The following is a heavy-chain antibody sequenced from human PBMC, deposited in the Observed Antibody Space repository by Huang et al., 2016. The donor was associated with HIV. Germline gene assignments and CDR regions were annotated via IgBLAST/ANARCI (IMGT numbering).Heavy chain of an antibody. V-gene: IGHV3-15*01. CDR2: IKSKPDGETA. CDR1: GFTFSNAW. D-gene: IGHD5-18*01. J-gene: IGHJ6*03. Sequence: EVQLMESGGGLAKPGGSLRLACAASGFTFSNAWLNWVLKVPGKGLEGVGVIKSKPDGETADYAAPVKGRFTISRDDSKNTLYLLMNSLKTEDTAVYYCATARGYNYGAHYSYYYMDVWGNGATVTVSS. CDR3: ATARGYNYGAHYSYYYMDV.